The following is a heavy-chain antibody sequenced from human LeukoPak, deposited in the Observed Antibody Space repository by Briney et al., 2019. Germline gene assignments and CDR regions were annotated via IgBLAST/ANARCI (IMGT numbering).Heavy chain of an antibody. J-gene: IGHJ4*02. CDR1: GYSISSGYD. D-gene: IGHD6-19*01. CDR2: IYHSGST. V-gene: IGHV4-38-2*02. CDR3: ARDLYSSGWGSFDY. Sequence: SETLSLTRTISGYSISSGYDWGWIRQPPGKGLEWIGSIYHSGSTYYNPSLKSRVTISLDTSENQFSLKLRSLIAADTAVYYCARDLYSSGWGSFDYWGQGTLVTVSS.